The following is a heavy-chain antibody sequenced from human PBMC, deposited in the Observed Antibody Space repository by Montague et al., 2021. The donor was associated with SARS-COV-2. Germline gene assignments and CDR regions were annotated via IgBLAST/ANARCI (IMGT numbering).Heavy chain of an antibody. CDR2: ISHDESNH. V-gene: IGHV3-30*04. D-gene: IGHD5-18*01. J-gene: IGHJ5*02. CDR1: RLPFNGYA. Sequence: SLRLSCPASRLPFNGYAMHWVRQAPGKGLEWLTFISHDESNHRYADSVKGRFTISRDNSKNTLYLQMDSLRPEDTAVYYCARDLGHRYVAGWFDPWGQGTLVTVSS. CDR3: ARDLGHRYVAGWFDP.